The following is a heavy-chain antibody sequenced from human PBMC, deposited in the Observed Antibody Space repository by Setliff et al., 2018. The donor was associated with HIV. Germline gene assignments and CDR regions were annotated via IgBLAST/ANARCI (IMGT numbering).Heavy chain of an antibody. D-gene: IGHD3-9*01. Sequence: SQTLSLTCAVYGGSYSGYYWSWIRQPPGKGLEWIGQINHSGSTYYNPSLKSRVTISVDTSKDQFSLRLSSVTAADTAVYYCTRHGAYYEYLTYYYPRYSFDFWGQGTLVTVSS. J-gene: IGHJ4*02. V-gene: IGHV4-34*01. CDR3: TRHGAYYEYLTYYYPRYSFDF. CDR1: GGSYSGYY. CDR2: INHSGST.